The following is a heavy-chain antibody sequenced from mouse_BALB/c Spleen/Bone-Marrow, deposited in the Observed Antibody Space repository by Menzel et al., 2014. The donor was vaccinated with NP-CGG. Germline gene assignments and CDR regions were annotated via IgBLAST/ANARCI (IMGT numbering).Heavy chain of an antibody. CDR2: IWSGGST. CDR3: ARNKEDDMDY. V-gene: IGHV2-4*02. Sequence: QVQLQQSGPGLVQPSPSLSITCTVSGFSLTSYAVHWVRQPPGKGLEWLGVIWSGGSTDYNAAFISRLSINKDNSKSQVFFKMNRLQGDKTAISYCARNKEDDMDYGGQGTSVTVST. CDR1: GFSLTSYA. J-gene: IGHJ4*01. D-gene: IGHD1-3*01.